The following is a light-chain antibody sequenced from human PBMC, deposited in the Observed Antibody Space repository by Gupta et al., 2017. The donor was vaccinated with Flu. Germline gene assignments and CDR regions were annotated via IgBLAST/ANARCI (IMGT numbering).Light chain of an antibody. CDR2: DAS. J-gene: IGKJ4*01. Sequence: EIVLTQSPATLSLSPGERATLSCRASQSVSRFLAWYQQKPGQAPRLLIYDASNRATGIPARFSGSGFATDFTLTISSREPEDFAVYYCQQRSNWPLTFGGGTKVEIK. CDR3: QQRSNWPLT. CDR1: QSVSRF. V-gene: IGKV3-11*01.